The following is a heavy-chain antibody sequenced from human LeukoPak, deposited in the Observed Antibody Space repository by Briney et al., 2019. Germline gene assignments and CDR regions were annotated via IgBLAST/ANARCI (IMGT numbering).Heavy chain of an antibody. CDR2: ISYDGSNK. CDR1: GFTFSSYA. CDR3: ARGSDVTLRYFDWLLEPGPYCYGMDV. Sequence: GGSLRLSCAASGFTFSSYAMHWVRQAPGKGLEWVAVISYDGSNKYYADSVKGRFTISRDNSKNTLYLQMNSLRAEDTAVYYCARGSDVTLRYFDWLLEPGPYCYGMDVWGQGTTVTVSS. J-gene: IGHJ6*02. V-gene: IGHV3-30*04. D-gene: IGHD3-9*01.